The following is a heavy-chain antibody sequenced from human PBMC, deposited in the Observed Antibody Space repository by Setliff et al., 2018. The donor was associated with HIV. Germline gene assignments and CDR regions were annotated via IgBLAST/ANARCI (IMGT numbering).Heavy chain of an antibody. V-gene: IGHV4-34*01. J-gene: IGHJ5*02. Sequence: SETLSLTCAVYGGSFSDYCWSWIRQPPGKGLEWIGIMNSKGESFYNASFTNGVLISIDTSKNRFSLTMTSVTAADTAVYYCARHRQISDWFDPWGQGILVTVSS. CDR2: MNSKGES. CDR1: GGSFSDYC. CDR3: ARHRQISDWFDP. D-gene: IGHD3-10*01.